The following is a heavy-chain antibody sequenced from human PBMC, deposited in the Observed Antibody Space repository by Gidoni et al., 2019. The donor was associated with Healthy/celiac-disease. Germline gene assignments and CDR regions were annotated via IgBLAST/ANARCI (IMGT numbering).Heavy chain of an antibody. CDR2: IYYSGST. CDR3: ARVDLVDTAMDY. CDR1: GGSVSSGSYY. Sequence: QVHLQEPGPGLVKPSATLSLSCTVSGGSVSSGSYYWSWIRQPPGKGLEWIGYIYYSGSTNYTPSLKGRVTISVDTSKNQFSLKLSSVTAADTAVYYCARVDLVDTAMDYWGQGTLVTVSS. J-gene: IGHJ4*02. D-gene: IGHD5-18*01. V-gene: IGHV4-61*01.